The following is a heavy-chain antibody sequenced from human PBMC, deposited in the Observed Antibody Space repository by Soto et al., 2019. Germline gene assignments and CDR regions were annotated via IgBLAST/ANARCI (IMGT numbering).Heavy chain of an antibody. CDR2: IKPDGSAT. CDR3: FGGNGGPQ. Sequence: GASVKFSCKASGGTFSSYAISWVRQAPGKGLEWVANIKPDGSATNYVDSVKGRFTISRDNVRNSVSLQMNSLRVEDTAVYFCFGGNGGPQWGQGTLVTVSS. D-gene: IGHD3-16*01. CDR1: GGTFSSYA. V-gene: IGHV3-7*03. J-gene: IGHJ4*02.